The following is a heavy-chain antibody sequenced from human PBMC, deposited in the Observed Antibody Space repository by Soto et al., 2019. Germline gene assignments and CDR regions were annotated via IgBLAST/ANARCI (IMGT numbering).Heavy chain of an antibody. V-gene: IGHV3-7*01. Sequence: EVQLVESGGGLVQPGESLRLSCAASGSTFSSYWMTWVRQAPGKGLEWVANIKQDGSEKYYVDSVRGRFTMSRDNAKNSLYLQMNSLRAEDTAVYYCARVVGATQMDFDYWGQGTLVTVSS. CDR1: GSTFSSYW. CDR3: ARVVGATQMDFDY. J-gene: IGHJ4*02. D-gene: IGHD1-26*01. CDR2: IKQDGSEK.